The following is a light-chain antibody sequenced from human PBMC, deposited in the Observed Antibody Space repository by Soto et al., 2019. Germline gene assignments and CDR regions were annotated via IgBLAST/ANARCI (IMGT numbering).Light chain of an antibody. J-gene: IGKJ1*01. Sequence: DIQMTQSTSTLSASVGDRVTITCRASQSISSWLAWYQQKPGKAPKLLRYKASSLESGVPSRFSGSGSGTEFTLTISSLQAYDFAIYYCQQYNSYPWTFGQGTKVEIK. CDR3: QQYNSYPWT. V-gene: IGKV1-5*03. CDR1: QSISSW. CDR2: KAS.